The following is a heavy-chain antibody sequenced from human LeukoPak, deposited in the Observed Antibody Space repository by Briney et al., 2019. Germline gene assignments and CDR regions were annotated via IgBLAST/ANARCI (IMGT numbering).Heavy chain of an antibody. CDR1: GFTFNTYN. Sequence: GGSLRLSCAASGFTFNTYNMNWVRQAPGKGLEWVSSITSSSTYTFYADSVKGRFTISRDNAKNSLYLQMNSLRDEDTAIYCCARDPYNGNYGDFYYYYMDVWGKGTTVTISS. CDR2: ITSSSTYT. D-gene: IGHD1-26*01. J-gene: IGHJ6*03. V-gene: IGHV3-21*01. CDR3: ARDPYNGNYGDFYYYYMDV.